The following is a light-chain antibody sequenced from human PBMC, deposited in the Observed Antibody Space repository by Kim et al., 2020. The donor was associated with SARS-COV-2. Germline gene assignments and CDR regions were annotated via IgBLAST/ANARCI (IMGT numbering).Light chain of an antibody. J-gene: IGLJ3*02. CDR1: NIASTS. CDR2: YDS. CDR3: QVWDSSSDHPV. V-gene: IGLV3-21*04. Sequence: ATGKTARITCGGNNIASTSVHWYQRRPGQAPVLGIYYDSDRPSGIPERFSGSNSGNTATLTISRVEAGDEADYYCQVWDSSSDHPVFGGGTKLT.